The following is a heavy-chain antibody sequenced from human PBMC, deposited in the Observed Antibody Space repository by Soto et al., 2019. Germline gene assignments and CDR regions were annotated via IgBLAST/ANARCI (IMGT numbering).Heavy chain of an antibody. V-gene: IGHV3-15*07. CDR3: TTLRRYYDSSGYCTYRYYFDY. J-gene: IGHJ4*02. Sequence: EVQLVESGGGLVKPGGSLRLSCAASGFTFSNAWMNWVRQAPGKGLEWVGRIKSKTDGGTTDYAAPVKGRFTISRDDSKNTLYLQMNSLKTEDTAVYYCTTLRRYYDSSGYCTYRYYFDYWGQGTLVTVSS. CDR2: IKSKTDGGTT. CDR1: GFTFSNAW. D-gene: IGHD3-22*01.